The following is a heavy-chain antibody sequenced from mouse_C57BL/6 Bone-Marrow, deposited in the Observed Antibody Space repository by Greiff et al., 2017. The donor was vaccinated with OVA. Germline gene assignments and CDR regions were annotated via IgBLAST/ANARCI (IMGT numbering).Heavy chain of an antibody. V-gene: IGHV5-15*01. CDR2: ISNLAYSI. D-gene: IGHD2-5*01. CDR1: GFTFSDYG. CDR3: ARRGYSKVYFDV. Sequence: VQLKESGGGLVQPGGSLKLSCAASGFTFSDYGMAWVRQAPRKGPEWVAFISNLAYSIYYADTVTGRFTISRENAKNTLYLEMSSLRSEDTAMYYCARRGYSKVYFDVWGTGTTVTVSS. J-gene: IGHJ1*03.